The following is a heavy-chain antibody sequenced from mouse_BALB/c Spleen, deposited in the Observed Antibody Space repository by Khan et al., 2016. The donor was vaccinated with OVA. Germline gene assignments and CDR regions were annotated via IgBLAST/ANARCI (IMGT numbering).Heavy chain of an antibody. J-gene: IGHJ2*01. Sequence: EVKPLELGPGPVKPSQSMSLTCTVTGHSITSDLAGNWIGQVSGNKLEWMGHITYSGYTKYNPSLKSRIYVTRDTSKNQIILQLTSVTAEDTATYYSAKVFGGDFDYWGQGTTLTVSS. CDR3: AKVFGGDFDY. V-gene: IGHV3-2*02. CDR1: GHSITSDLA. CDR2: ITYSGYT.